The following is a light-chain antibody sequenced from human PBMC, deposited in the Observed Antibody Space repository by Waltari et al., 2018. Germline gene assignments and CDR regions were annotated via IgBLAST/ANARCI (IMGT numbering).Light chain of an antibody. CDR2: DAS. V-gene: IGKV1-33*01. CDR3: QQYDNLPYT. J-gene: IGKJ2*01. CDR1: QDISNY. Sequence: IQMIQSPSSLSASVGDRVTITCQASQDISNYLNWYQQNPGKAPKLLIYDASNLETGVPSRFSGSGSGTDFTFTISSLQPEDSATYYCQQYDNLPYTFGQGTKLEIK.